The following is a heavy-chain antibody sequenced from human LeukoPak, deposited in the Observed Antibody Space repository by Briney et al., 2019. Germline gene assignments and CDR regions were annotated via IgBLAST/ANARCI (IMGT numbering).Heavy chain of an antibody. D-gene: IGHD2-2*01. CDR2: INHSGST. Sequence: SETLSLTCAVYGGSFSGYYWSWIRQPPGKGLEWIGEINHSGSTNYNPSLKSRVTISVGTSKNQFSLKLSSVTAADTAVYYCARVDTVVVPAAIDYWGQGTLVTVSS. J-gene: IGHJ4*02. V-gene: IGHV4-34*01. CDR3: ARVDTVVVPAAIDY. CDR1: GGSFSGYY.